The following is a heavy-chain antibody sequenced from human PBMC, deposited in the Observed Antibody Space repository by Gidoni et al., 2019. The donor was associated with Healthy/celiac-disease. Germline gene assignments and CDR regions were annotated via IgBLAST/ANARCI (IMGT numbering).Heavy chain of an antibody. Sequence: QVQPQQSGTGLVKPSLTLSPTCAISGAIVSSNSAAWNWIRQSPSRGFEWLGRTYCRSEGYNDYAVSVKSRITINPDTSKNQFSLQLNSVTPEDTAVYYCAREGDWIAVAGKGVFDYWGQGTLVTVSS. CDR2: TYCRSEGYN. J-gene: IGHJ4*02. V-gene: IGHV6-1*01. D-gene: IGHD6-19*01. CDR3: AREGDWIAVAGKGVFDY. CDR1: GAIVSSNSAA.